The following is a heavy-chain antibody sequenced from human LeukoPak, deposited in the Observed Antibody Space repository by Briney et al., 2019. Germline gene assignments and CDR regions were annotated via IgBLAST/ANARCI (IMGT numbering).Heavy chain of an antibody. Sequence: ASVKVSCKASGYTFTGYYMHWVRQAPGQGLEWMGWINPNSGGTNYAQKFQGRVTMTRDTSTSTAYMELTRLRSDDTAFYYCARGDYYGSGKVVAGWGQGTLVTVSS. J-gene: IGHJ4*02. CDR2: INPNSGGT. CDR1: GYTFTGYY. D-gene: IGHD3-10*01. V-gene: IGHV1-2*02. CDR3: ARGDYYGSGKVVAG.